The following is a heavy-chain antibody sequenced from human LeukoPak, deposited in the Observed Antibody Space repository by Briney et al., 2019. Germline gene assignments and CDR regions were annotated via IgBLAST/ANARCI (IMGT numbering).Heavy chain of an antibody. Sequence: SETLSLTCAVYGGSFSGDFWSWIRQSPGKGLEWIGEINHGGSTTYNPSLQSRVIISVDTSKNQFSLKLSSVTAADTAFYYCARVYYSRSYDYWYFDLWGRGTLVTVSS. CDR2: INHGGST. D-gene: IGHD6-13*01. CDR3: ARVYYSRSYDYWYFDL. J-gene: IGHJ2*01. V-gene: IGHV4-34*01. CDR1: GGSFSGDF.